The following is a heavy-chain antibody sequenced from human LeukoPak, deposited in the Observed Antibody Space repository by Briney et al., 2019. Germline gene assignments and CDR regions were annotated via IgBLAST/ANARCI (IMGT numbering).Heavy chain of an antibody. J-gene: IGHJ4*02. CDR2: IFATGTT. CDR1: GGSNSNAY. V-gene: IGHV4-59*01. Sequence: SETLSLTCTVSGGSNSNAYWTWVRQPPGKGLEWIGYIFATGTTEYNPSLKSRVTMSIDPSQSHFSLRLTSVTAADTAVYFCARDSGYCDTTSCSDFLDYWGRGTLVTVSS. CDR3: ARDSGYCDTTSCSDFLDY. D-gene: IGHD2-2*01.